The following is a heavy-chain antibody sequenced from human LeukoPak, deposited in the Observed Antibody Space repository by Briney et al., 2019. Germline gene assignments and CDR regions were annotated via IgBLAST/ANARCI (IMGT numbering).Heavy chain of an antibody. CDR3: ARDGWLRLKRGYYYYMDV. CDR2: IKQDGSEK. CDR1: GFTFSSYE. J-gene: IGHJ6*03. V-gene: IGHV3-7*01. Sequence: GGSLRLSCAASGFTFSSYEMNWVRQAPGKGLEWVAYIKQDGSEKYYVDSVKGRFTISRDNAKNSLYLQVNSLRAEDTAVYYCARDGWLRLKRGYYYYMDVWGKGTTVTVSS. D-gene: IGHD5-12*01.